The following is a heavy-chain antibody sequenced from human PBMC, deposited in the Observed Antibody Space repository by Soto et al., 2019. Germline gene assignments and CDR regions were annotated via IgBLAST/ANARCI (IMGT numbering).Heavy chain of an antibody. V-gene: IGHV3-33*01. CDR1: GFTFSSYG. CDR2: IWYDGSNK. CDR3: ARAGYCTNGVCYDPAYYYHMDV. D-gene: IGHD2-8*01. Sequence: PGGSLRLSCAASGFTFSSYGMHWVRQAPGKGLEWVAVIWYDGSNKYYADSVKGRFTISRDNSKNTLYLQMNSLRAEDTAVYYCARAGYCTNGVCYDPAYYYHMDVWGKGITVTVSS. J-gene: IGHJ6*03.